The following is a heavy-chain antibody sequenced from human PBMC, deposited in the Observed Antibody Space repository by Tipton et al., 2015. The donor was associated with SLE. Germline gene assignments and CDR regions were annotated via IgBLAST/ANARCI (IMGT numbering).Heavy chain of an antibody. CDR3: ARDASGGYNWFDP. CDR1: GGSISSYY. Sequence: TLSLTCTVSGGSISSYYWSWIRQPPGKGLEWIGNIYYRGTTNYNPSLKSRLTISVDTSKNQFSLTLTSVTAADTAVYYCARDASGGYNWFDPWGQGTLVTVSS. CDR2: IYYRGTT. D-gene: IGHD6-19*01. V-gene: IGHV4-59*01. J-gene: IGHJ5*02.